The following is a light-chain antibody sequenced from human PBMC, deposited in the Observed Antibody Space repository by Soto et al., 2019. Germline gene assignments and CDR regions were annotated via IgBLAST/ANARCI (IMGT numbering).Light chain of an antibody. CDR2: EVS. CDR3: CSYAGSNNYYV. CDR1: SSDVGGYDY. J-gene: IGLJ1*01. Sequence: QSVLTQPPSASGTPGQRVTISCSGSSSDVGGYDYVSWYQHHPGEAPKLMIYEVSKRPSGVPDRFSGSKSGNTASLTVSGLQAEDEADYFCCSYAGSNNYYVFGTGTKVTVL. V-gene: IGLV2-8*01.